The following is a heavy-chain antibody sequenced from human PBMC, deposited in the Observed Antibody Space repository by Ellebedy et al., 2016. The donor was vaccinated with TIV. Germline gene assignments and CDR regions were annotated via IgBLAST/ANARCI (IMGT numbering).Heavy chain of an antibody. CDR1: GGSISSYY. V-gene: IGHV4-59*01. J-gene: IGHJ4*02. Sequence: SETLSLTXTVSGGSISSYYWSWIRQPPGKGLEWIGYIYYSGSTNYNPSLKSRVTISVDTSKNQFSLKLSSVTAADTAVYYCARVYRYCSSTSCYIGYFDYWGQGTLVTVSS. D-gene: IGHD2-2*02. CDR2: IYYSGST. CDR3: ARVYRYCSSTSCYIGYFDY.